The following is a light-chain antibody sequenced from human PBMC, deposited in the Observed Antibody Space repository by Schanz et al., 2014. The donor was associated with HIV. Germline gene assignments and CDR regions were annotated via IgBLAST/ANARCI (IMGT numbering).Light chain of an antibody. CDR3: QQYGSSGT. CDR2: ATS. V-gene: IGKV3-11*01. Sequence: EIVLTQSPATLSLSPGERATLSCRASHSASSYFAWYQQKPGQAPRLVIYATSTRAAGIPDRFSGTGSGTDFTLTISSLEPEDYAVYYCQQYGSSGTFGPGTKVHIK. J-gene: IGKJ3*01. CDR1: HSASSY.